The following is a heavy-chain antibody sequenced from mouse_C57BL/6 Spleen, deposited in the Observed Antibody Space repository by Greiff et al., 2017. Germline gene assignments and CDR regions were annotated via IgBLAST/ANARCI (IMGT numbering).Heavy chain of an antibody. Sequence: QVQLQQPGAELVKPGASVKMSCKASGYTFTSYWITWVKQRPGQGLEWIGDIYPGSGSTNYNEKFKSKATLTVDTSSSTAYMQLSSLTSEDSAVDYGARAHYYDDDGSWFAYWGQGTLVTVSA. V-gene: IGHV1-55*01. CDR1: GYTFTSYW. CDR3: ARAHYYDDDGSWFAY. J-gene: IGHJ3*01. CDR2: IYPGSGST. D-gene: IGHD2-4*01.